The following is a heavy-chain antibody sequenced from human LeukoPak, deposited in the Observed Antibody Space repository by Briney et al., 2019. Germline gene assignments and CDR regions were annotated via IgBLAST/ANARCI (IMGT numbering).Heavy chain of an antibody. Sequence: ASVKASCKASGYIFTGYYMHWVRQAHGQGLEWMGWINPNSGSTNYAQKFQGRVTMTRDTSISTAYMELSRLRSDDTAVYYCATFALFDYWGQGTLVTVSS. CDR1: GYIFTGYY. V-gene: IGHV1-2*02. J-gene: IGHJ4*02. CDR2: INPNSGST. CDR3: ATFALFDY.